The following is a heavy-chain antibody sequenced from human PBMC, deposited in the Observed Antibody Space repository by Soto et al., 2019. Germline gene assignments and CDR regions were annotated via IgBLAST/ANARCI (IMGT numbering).Heavy chain of an antibody. CDR2: ISVYNDHT. CDR3: ARYSWNVYYAMDI. D-gene: IGHD1-1*01. J-gene: IGHJ6*02. CDR1: GYTFTDYG. Sequence: QVQLVQSGAEVKKPGASVKVSCKAAGYTFTDYGISWVRQAPGQGLEWMGWISVYNDHTNNVQKFQGRVTMTTDTSTTTAYMELRSLRSDDTAVYYCARYSWNVYYAMDIWGQGTTVTVSS. V-gene: IGHV1-18*01.